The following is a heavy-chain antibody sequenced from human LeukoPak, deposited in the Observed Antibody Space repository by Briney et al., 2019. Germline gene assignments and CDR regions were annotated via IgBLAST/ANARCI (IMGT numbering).Heavy chain of an antibody. Sequence: SVKVSCKASGGTFSSYAISWVRQAPGQGLEWMGGIIPIFGTANYAQKFQGRVTITTDESTSTAYMELSSLRSEDTAVYHCARVNYDILTGYYMYYFDYWGQGTLVTVSS. CDR3: ARVNYDILTGYYMYYFDY. CDR2: IIPIFGTA. J-gene: IGHJ4*02. V-gene: IGHV1-69*05. CDR1: GGTFSSYA. D-gene: IGHD3-9*01.